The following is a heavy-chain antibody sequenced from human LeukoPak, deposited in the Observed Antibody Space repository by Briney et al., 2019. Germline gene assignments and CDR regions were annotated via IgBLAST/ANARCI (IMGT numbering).Heavy chain of an antibody. CDR2: IKRQTEGCAK. D-gene: IGHD1-14*01. CDR3: SRNADHDW. Sequence: GGSLRLSCAGSGFIFSDAWLNWVRQTPEKGLEWVARIKRQTEGCAKDYAAPVKGRFTISRDDSKSTVYLQMNSLEIEDTAVYYCSRNADHDWWGQGTLVTVSS. J-gene: IGHJ4*02. CDR1: GFIFSDAW. V-gene: IGHV3-15*01.